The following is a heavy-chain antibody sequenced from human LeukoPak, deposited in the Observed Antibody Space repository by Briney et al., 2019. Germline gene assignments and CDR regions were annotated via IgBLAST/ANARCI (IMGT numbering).Heavy chain of an antibody. J-gene: IGHJ6*03. D-gene: IGHD5-18*01. Sequence: SETLSLTCAVYGGSFSGYYWSWIRQPPGKGLEWIGEVNHSGSTNYNPSLKSRVTISVDTSKNQFSLKLGSVTAADTAVYYCARGAYSYGHYYYYYYMDVWGKGTTVTVSS. CDR1: GGSFSGYY. CDR2: VNHSGST. CDR3: ARGAYSYGHYYYYYYMDV. V-gene: IGHV4-34*01.